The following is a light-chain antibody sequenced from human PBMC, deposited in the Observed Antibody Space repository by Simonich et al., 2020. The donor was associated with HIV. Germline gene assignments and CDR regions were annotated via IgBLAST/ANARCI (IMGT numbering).Light chain of an antibody. CDR1: NSDSGGYNF. J-gene: IGLJ2*01. V-gene: IGLV2-14*01. CDR3: SSYISSTTV. CDR2: DVT. Sequence: QSALTQPASVSGSPGQSITISCTGTNSDSGGYNFVSWYQQHPGKAPKLMFYDVTKRPSGVSNRFSGSKSGNTASLTISGLQAEDDADYYCSSYISSTTVFGGGTKLTVL.